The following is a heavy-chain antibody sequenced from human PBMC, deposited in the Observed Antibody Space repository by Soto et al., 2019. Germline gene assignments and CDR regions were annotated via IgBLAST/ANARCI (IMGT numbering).Heavy chain of an antibody. Sequence: GGSLRLSCADSGFILRSYWMSWVRQAPGMGLQWVASIKEDGSEKYYVDPVKGRFTISIENAKNSLYLQMNSLRAEDTAVYYCARYRALDPWFQGILETVSS. D-gene: IGHD3-10*01. V-gene: IGHV3-7*03. CDR1: GFILRSYW. CDR2: IKEDGSEK. J-gene: IGHJ5*02. CDR3: ARYRALDP.